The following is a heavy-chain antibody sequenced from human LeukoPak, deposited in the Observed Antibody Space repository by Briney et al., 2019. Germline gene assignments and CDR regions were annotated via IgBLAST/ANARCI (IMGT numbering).Heavy chain of an antibody. Sequence: PGGSLRLSCAASGVTFSDYYINWIRQAPGKGLEWVSAISGSGGSTYYADSVKGRFTISRDNSKNTLYLQMNSLRAEDTAVYYCAKYKTVTHGGAFDIWGQGTMVTVSS. CDR2: ISGSGGST. D-gene: IGHD4-17*01. V-gene: IGHV3-23*01. J-gene: IGHJ3*02. CDR1: GVTFSDYY. CDR3: AKYKTVTHGGAFDI.